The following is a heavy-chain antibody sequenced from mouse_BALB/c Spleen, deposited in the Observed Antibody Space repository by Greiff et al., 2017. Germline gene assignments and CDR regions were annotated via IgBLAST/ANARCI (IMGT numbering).Heavy chain of an antibody. CDR3: AREYSLLRLGYFDY. CDR2: IWAGGST. Sequence: QVQLKESGPGLVAPSQSLSITCTVSGFSLTSYGVHWVRQPPGKGLEWLGVIWAGGSTNYNSALMSRLSISKDNSKSQVFLKMNSLQTDDTAMYYCAREYSLLRLGYFDYWGQGTTLTVSS. CDR1: GFSLTSYG. D-gene: IGHD1-2*01. J-gene: IGHJ2*01. V-gene: IGHV2-9*02.